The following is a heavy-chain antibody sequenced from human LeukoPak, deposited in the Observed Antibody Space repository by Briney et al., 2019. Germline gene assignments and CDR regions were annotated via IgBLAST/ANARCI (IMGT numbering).Heavy chain of an antibody. CDR1: GFTFSSYE. J-gene: IGHJ6*04. CDR2: ISSSGSTI. CDR3: ARSKLLLPDGMDV. D-gene: IGHD2/OR15-2a*01. Sequence: GGSLRLSCAASGFTFSSYEMNWVRQAPGQGLGWVSYISSSGSTIYYADSVKGRFTISRDNAKNSLYLQMNSLRAEDTAVYYCARSKLLLPDGMDVWGKGTTVTVSS. V-gene: IGHV3-48*03.